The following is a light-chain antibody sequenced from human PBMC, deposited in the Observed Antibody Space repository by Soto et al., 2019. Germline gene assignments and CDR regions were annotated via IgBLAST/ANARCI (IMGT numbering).Light chain of an antibody. V-gene: IGKV3D-15*01. Sequence: EIVFTQSASTVSLSPGERATLSCRASQSVSGNYLAWYQQKPGQAPRLLMSGASNRATGIPARFSGSGSGTEFTLTINSLQSEDSAVYYCQQHNQWPITFGQGTRLEIK. CDR2: GAS. CDR3: QQHNQWPIT. J-gene: IGKJ5*01. CDR1: QSVSGN.